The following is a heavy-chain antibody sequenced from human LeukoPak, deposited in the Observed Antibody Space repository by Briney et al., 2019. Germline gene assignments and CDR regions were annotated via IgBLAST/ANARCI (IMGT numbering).Heavy chain of an antibody. V-gene: IGHV4-4*02. D-gene: IGHD6-13*01. CDR2: IYHSGST. Sequence: SETLSLTCAVSGGSISSSNWWSWVRQPPGKGLEWIGEIYHSGSTNYNPSLKSRVTISVDTSKNQFSLKLSSVTAADTAVYYCARVKGSSWYFRAFDIWGQGTMVTVSS. J-gene: IGHJ3*02. CDR3: ARVKGSSWYFRAFDI. CDR1: GGSISSSNW.